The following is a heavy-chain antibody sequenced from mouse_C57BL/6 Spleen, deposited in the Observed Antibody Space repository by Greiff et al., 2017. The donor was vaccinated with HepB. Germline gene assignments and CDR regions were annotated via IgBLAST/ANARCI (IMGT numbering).Heavy chain of an antibody. V-gene: IGHV1-52*01. CDR1: GYTFTSYW. CDR2: IDPSDSET. J-gene: IGHJ1*03. Sequence: QVQLQQSGAELVRPGSSVTLSCKASGYTFTSYWMHWVKQRPIQGLEWIGNIDPSDSETHYNQKFKDKATLTVDKSSSTAYMQLSSLTSEDSAVYYCARRHWYFDVWGTGTTVTVSS. CDR3: ARRHWYFDV.